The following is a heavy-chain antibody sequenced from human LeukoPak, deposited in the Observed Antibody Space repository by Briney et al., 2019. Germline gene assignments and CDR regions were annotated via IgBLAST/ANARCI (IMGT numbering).Heavy chain of an antibody. V-gene: IGHV3-48*03. D-gene: IGHD6-25*01. Sequence: QPGGSLRLSCAASGFTFSSYEMNWVRKAPGKGLEWISYISGSGTVTHYADSVEGRFTISRDNTKNSLYLQMNNLRGEDTAVYYCARDGTPSYSTGWVYMDVWGKGTTVTISS. CDR1: GFTFSSYE. CDR2: ISGSGTVT. CDR3: ARDGTPSYSTGWVYMDV. J-gene: IGHJ6*04.